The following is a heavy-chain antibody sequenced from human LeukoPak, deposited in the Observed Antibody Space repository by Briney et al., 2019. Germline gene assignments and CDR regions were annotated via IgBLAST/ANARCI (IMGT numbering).Heavy chain of an antibody. Sequence: SETLSLTCAVYGGSFSGYYWSWIRQPPGKGLEWIGEINHSGSTNYNPSLKSRVTISVDTSKNQFSLKLSSVTAADTAVYYCAREFSGSAFDYWGQGTLVTVSS. J-gene: IGHJ4*02. CDR3: AREFSGSAFDY. D-gene: IGHD3-10*01. V-gene: IGHV4-34*01. CDR1: GGSFSGYY. CDR2: INHSGST.